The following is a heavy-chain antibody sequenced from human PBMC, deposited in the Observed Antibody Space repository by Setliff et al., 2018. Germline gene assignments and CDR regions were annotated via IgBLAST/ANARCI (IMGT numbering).Heavy chain of an antibody. CDR2: ISGGGITI. D-gene: IGHD6-13*01. Sequence: GGSLRLSCAASGFTFNKYWMTWVRQAPGKGLEWISKISGGGITIYYADSVRGRLTISRDNAKNSLYLQMNSLRAEDTAVYYCARDGVGYGMDVWGQGTTVTVS. J-gene: IGHJ6*02. CDR3: ARDGVGYGMDV. V-gene: IGHV3-48*04. CDR1: GFTFNKYW.